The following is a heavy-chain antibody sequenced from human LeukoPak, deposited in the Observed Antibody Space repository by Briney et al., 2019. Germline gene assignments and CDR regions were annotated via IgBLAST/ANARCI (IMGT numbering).Heavy chain of an antibody. CDR2: MDPNSGNT. J-gene: IGHJ4*02. CDR3: ARDRSIAAAGGDY. D-gene: IGHD6-13*01. V-gene: IGHV1-8*01. Sequence: ASVKVSCKASGYTFTSYDINWVRQATGQGLEWMGWMDPNSGNTGYAQKFQGRVTMTRNTSISTAYMELSSLRSEDTAVYYCARDRSIAAAGGDYWGQGTLVTVSS. CDR1: GYTFTSYD.